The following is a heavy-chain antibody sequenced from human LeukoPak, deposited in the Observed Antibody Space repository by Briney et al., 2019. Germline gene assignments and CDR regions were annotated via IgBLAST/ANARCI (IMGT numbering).Heavy chain of an antibody. CDR1: GFTFSDFW. J-gene: IGHJ4*02. CDR3: ARGDAFSGDH. CDR2: IHPEGNEK. Sequence: GGSLRLSCAVSGFTFSDFWMSWVRQAPGRGLEWVANIHPEGNEKYHVESVKGRFSISRDNAKNSLFLQMNGLRVEDTAVYYCARGDAFSGDHWGQGTLVTVSS. V-gene: IGHV3-7*04.